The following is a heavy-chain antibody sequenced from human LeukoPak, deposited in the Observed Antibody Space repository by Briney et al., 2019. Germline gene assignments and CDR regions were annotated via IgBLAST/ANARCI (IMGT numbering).Heavy chain of an antibody. J-gene: IGHJ4*02. V-gene: IGHV3-23*01. CDR3: ARDTLGEGEDANYAVYYFDY. Sequence: PGGSLRLSCAASGFTFSSYAMSWVRQAPGKGLEWVSALSGSGGSTDYADSVKGRFTISRDNGKNSLDLQMNSLRADDTAVYYCARDTLGEGEDANYAVYYFDYWGQGTVVTVSS. D-gene: IGHD4/OR15-4a*01. CDR1: GFTFSSYA. CDR2: LSGSGGST.